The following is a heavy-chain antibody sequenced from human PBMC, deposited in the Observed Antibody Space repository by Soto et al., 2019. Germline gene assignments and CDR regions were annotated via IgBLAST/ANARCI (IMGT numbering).Heavy chain of an antibody. D-gene: IGHD2-15*01. Sequence: GGSLRLSCTASGFTFGDYAMSWFRQAPGKGLEWVGFIRSKAYGGKTEYAASVKGRFTISRDDSKSIAYLQMNSLKTEDTAVYYCTRDIPTQETSGPFDYWGQGTLVTVSS. CDR2: IRSKAYGGKT. CDR1: GFTFGDYA. V-gene: IGHV3-49*03. J-gene: IGHJ4*02. CDR3: TRDIPTQETSGPFDY.